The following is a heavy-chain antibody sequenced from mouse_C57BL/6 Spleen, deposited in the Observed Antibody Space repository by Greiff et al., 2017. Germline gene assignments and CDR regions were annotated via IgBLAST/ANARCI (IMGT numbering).Heavy chain of an antibody. J-gene: IGHJ1*03. CDR1: GYTFTSYW. CDR3: ARSFITTGYFDV. Sequence: QVQLQQPGAELVRPGSSVKLSCKASGYTFTSYWMDWVKQRPGQGLEWIGNIYPSDSETHYNQKFKDKATLTVDKSSSTAYMQLSSLTSEDSAVYYCARSFITTGYFDVWGTGTTVTVSS. D-gene: IGHD1-1*01. V-gene: IGHV1-61*01. CDR2: IYPSDSET.